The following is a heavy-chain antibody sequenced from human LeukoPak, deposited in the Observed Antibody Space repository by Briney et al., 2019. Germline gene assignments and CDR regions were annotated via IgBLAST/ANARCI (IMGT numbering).Heavy chain of an antibody. V-gene: IGHV3-23*01. Sequence: PGGSLRLSCAASGFTFSSYAMSWVRQAPGKGLEWVSAISGSGGSTNYADSVKGRFTISRDNSKNMLYLQMNSLRAEDTAVYYCVPRKEWSCYMDVWGKGTTVTVSS. D-gene: IGHD3-3*01. J-gene: IGHJ6*03. CDR3: VPRKEWSCYMDV. CDR1: GFTFSSYA. CDR2: ISGSGGST.